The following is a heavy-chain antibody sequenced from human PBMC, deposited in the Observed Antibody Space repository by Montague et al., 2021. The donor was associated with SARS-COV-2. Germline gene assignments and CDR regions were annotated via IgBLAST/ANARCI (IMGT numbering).Heavy chain of an antibody. D-gene: IGHD3-16*02. CDR2: VYYSGST. J-gene: IGHJ5*02. CDR3: ARLGFVELWLNLGWFVP. Sequence: SETLSLTCSVSGDSIRSSGYYWGWIRQPPGKGLEWIGSVYYSGSTNYNPSLKSRVTMPVDTSKNQFSLELRSVTAADTAVYYCARLGFVELWLNLGWFVPWGQGTLVTVSS. CDR1: GDSIRSSGYY. V-gene: IGHV4-39*01.